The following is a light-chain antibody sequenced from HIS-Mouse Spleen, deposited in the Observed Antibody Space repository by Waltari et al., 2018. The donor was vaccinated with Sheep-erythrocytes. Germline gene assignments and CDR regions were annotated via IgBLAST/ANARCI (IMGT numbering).Light chain of an antibody. V-gene: IGLV2-11*01. CDR3: CSYAGSYNHV. CDR1: RSALGGFHL. CDR2: DVS. J-gene: IGLJ1*01. Sequence: QSALTHPRSVSVSPGQSVTISSTCTRSALGGFHLVSWYQQHPVKAPKLMSYDVSKRPSGVPGRFSASQSGNTASLTISGLQAEDEADYYCCSYAGSYNHVFATGTKVTVL.